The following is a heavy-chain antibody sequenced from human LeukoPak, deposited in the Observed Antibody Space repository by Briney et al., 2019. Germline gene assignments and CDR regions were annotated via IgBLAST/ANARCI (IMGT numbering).Heavy chain of an antibody. J-gene: IGHJ4*02. CDR2: ISNSGGST. CDR3: AKEGFDS. Sequence: GGSLRLSCAASGLTFSNYWMTWVRQAPGKGLEWVSSISNSGGSTYYADSVKGRFTISRDNSKNTLYLQMNSLRAEDTAVYYCAKEGFDSWGQGTLVTVSS. CDR1: GLTFSNYW. V-gene: IGHV3-23*01.